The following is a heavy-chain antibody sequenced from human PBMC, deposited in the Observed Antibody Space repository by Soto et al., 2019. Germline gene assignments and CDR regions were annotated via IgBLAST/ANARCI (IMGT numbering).Heavy chain of an antibody. D-gene: IGHD3-22*01. V-gene: IGHV4-34*01. J-gene: IGHJ4*02. CDR1: GGSFSGHY. CDR3: ARMYYYDTSGYHFDGGDY. Sequence: PSDTLSLTCAVYGGSFSGHYWSWIRQPPGKGLEWIGEINHSGITNYNPSLKSRVTMSVDTSKKQFYLKLTSLTAADTAVYYCARMYYYDTSGYHFDGGDYWGQGTLVTVSS. CDR2: INHSGIT.